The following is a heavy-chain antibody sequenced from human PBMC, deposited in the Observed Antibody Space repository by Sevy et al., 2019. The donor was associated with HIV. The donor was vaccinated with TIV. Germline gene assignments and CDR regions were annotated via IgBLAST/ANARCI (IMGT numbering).Heavy chain of an antibody. CDR1: GGSISSSSFY. J-gene: IGHJ1*01. CDR3: ARHGVGDYVGYFQH. D-gene: IGHD4-17*01. Sequence: SETLSLTCTVSGGSISSSSFYWGWIRQPPGKGLEWIGNIYYSGSTYYNPSLKSRVTISVDTSKNQFSLKLSSVTAADTAMYYCARHGVGDYVGYFQHWGQGTLVTVSS. V-gene: IGHV4-39*01. CDR2: IYYSGST.